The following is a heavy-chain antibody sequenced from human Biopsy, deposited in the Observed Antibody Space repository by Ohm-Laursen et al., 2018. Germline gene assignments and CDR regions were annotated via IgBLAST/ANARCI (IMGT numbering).Heavy chain of an antibody. CDR3: AAVDYSAYTTVDH. CDR2: INDSGRT. CDR1: GGSFSGYY. V-gene: IGHV4-34*01. D-gene: IGHD5-12*01. J-gene: IGHJ4*02. Sequence: PSDTLSLTCGVYGGSFSGYYCSWIRQPPGKGLEWIGEINDSGRTNYNPSLRSRVTFSVDTSKNQFSLKLTSLTAADTAVYFCAAVDYSAYTTVDHWGQGTLITASS.